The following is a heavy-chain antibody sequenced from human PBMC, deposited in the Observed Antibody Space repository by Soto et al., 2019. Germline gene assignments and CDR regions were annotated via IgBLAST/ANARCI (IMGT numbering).Heavy chain of an antibody. Sequence: GGSLRLSCAASGFTFSSYGMHWVRQAPGKGLEWVAVIWDDGSSKYYADSVKGRFTISRDNSKNTLYLQMNSLRAEDTAVYYCARDGLSSMVSGGMDVWGQGTTVTVSS. J-gene: IGHJ6*02. V-gene: IGHV3-33*01. CDR3: ARDGLSSMVSGGMDV. CDR1: GFTFSSYG. CDR2: IWDDGSSK. D-gene: IGHD2-2*01.